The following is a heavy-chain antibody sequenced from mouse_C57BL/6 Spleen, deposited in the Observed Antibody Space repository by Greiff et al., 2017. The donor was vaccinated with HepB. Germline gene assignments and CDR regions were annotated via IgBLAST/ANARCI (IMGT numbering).Heavy chain of an antibody. Sequence: EVKLVESGGGLVKPGGSLKLSCAASGFTFSDYGMHWVRQAPEKGLEWVAYISSGSSTIYYADTVKGRFTIARDNAKNTLFLQMTSLRSEDTAMYYCARRHYYGSSYDWYFDVWGTGTTVTVSS. CDR3: ARRHYYGSSYDWYFDV. V-gene: IGHV5-17*01. J-gene: IGHJ1*03. CDR1: GFTFSDYG. D-gene: IGHD1-1*01. CDR2: ISSGSSTI.